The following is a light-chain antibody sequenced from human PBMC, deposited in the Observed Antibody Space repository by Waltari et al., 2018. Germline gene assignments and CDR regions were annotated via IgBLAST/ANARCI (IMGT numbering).Light chain of an antibody. Sequence: DIQMTQSPSSLSASLGDRVTITCRASQSIVSYLPWYQQKPGKAPKRLIYAASSLQSGVPSRFSGSGSGTDFTLTISSLQPEDFATYYCQQTYSTLGTFGQGTKVEIK. V-gene: IGKV1-39*01. CDR1: QSIVSY. CDR3: QQTYSTLGT. J-gene: IGKJ1*01. CDR2: AAS.